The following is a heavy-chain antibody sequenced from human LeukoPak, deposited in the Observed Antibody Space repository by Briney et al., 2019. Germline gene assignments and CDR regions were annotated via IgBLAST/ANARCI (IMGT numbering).Heavy chain of an antibody. CDR2: MNPNSGNT. CDR1: GYTFTSYD. D-gene: IGHD4-17*01. Sequence: GESLKISCKGSGYTFTSYDINWVRQATGQGLEWMGWMNPNSGNTGYAQKFQGRVTMTRNTSISTAYMELSSLRSEDTAVYYCARGNYGDPVDYWGQGTLVTVSS. V-gene: IGHV1-8*01. J-gene: IGHJ4*02. CDR3: ARGNYGDPVDY.